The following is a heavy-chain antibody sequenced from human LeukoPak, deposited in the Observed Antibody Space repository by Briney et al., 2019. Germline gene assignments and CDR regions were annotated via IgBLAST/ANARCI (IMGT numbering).Heavy chain of an antibody. CDR1: GYTFTSYG. V-gene: IGHV1-18*01. D-gene: IGHD2-2*01. Sequence: ASVKVSCKASGYTFTSYGISWVRQAPGQGLEWVGWISAYNGNTNYAQKLQGRVTMTTDTSTSTAYMELRSLRSDDTAVYYCARDHCSSTSCYSALNWFDPWGQGTLVTVS. CDR2: ISAYNGNT. CDR3: ARDHCSSTSCYSALNWFDP. J-gene: IGHJ5*02.